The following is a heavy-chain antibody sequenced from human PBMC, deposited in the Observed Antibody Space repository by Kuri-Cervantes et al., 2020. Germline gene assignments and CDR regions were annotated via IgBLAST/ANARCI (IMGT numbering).Heavy chain of an antibody. J-gene: IGHJ4*02. CDR1: GFTFSSYT. D-gene: IGHD1-26*01. CDR2: IYSGGST. Sequence: GGSLRLSCTVSGFTFSSYTMSWVRLAPGKRLEWVSVIYSGGSTYYADSVKGRFTISRDNSKDTLYLQMNSLRAEDAAVYYCARSGSYYPTIDYWGQGTLVTVSS. V-gene: IGHV3-66*02. CDR3: ARSGSYYPTIDY.